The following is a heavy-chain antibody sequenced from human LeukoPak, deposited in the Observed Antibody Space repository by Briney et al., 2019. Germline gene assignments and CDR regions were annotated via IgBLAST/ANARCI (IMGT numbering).Heavy chain of an antibody. CDR2: IYYSGST. CDR1: GGSISSYY. Sequence: NPSETLSLTCTVSGGSISSYYWSWIRQPPGKGLEWIGYIYYSGSTNYNPSLKSRVTISVDTSKNQFSLKLSSVTAADTAVYYCARESRPTMVREYYYYMDVWGKGTTVTISS. CDR3: ARESRPTMVREYYYYMDV. D-gene: IGHD3-10*01. J-gene: IGHJ6*03. V-gene: IGHV4-59*01.